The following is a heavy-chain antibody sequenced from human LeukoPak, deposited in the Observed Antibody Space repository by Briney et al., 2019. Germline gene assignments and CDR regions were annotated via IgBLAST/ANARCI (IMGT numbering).Heavy chain of an antibody. V-gene: IGHV3-9*01. CDR2: ISYNSYTI. CDR1: GFTFDDYA. Sequence: GGSLRLSCAASGFTFDDYAMHWVRQAPGKGLEWVSGISYNSYTIAYADSVKGRFTISRDNAKNSLYLQRNSLRSEDTALYYCAKDYCGGDCYTSWDFDLWGRCTLVTVSS. J-gene: IGHJ2*01. CDR3: AKDYCGGDCYTSWDFDL. D-gene: IGHD2-21*02.